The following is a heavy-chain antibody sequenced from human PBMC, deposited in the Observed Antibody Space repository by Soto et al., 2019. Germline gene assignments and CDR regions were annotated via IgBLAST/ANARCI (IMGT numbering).Heavy chain of an antibody. CDR1: GFTFSSYA. V-gene: IGHV3-30-3*01. Sequence: GGSLRLSCAASGFTFSSYAMHWVRQAPGKGLEWVAVISYDGSNEYYADSVKGRFTISRDNSKNTLYLQMNSLRAEDTAVYYCARDFEAGGSSFNGMDVWGQGTTVTVSS. CDR3: ARDFEAGGSSFNGMDV. J-gene: IGHJ6*02. CDR2: ISYDGSNE. D-gene: IGHD6-13*01.